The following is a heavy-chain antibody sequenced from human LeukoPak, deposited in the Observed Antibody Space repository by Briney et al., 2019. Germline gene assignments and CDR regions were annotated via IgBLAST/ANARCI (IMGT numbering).Heavy chain of an antibody. J-gene: IGHJ4*02. Sequence: GGSLRLSCTASGFTFGDYAMSWFRQAPGKGLEWVGFIRSKAYGGTTEYAASVKGRFTISRDDSKSIAYLQMNSLKTEDTAVYYCVRDFYESSGSTYYFDYWGQGTLVTVSS. CDR2: IRSKAYGGTT. V-gene: IGHV3-49*03. CDR1: GFTFGDYA. CDR3: VRDFYESSGSTYYFDY. D-gene: IGHD3-22*01.